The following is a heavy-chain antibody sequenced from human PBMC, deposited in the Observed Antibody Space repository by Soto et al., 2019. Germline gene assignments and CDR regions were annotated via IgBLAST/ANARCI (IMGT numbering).Heavy chain of an antibody. Sequence: VYGGSFNSYSWTWVRQPPGRGLEWNGEINHSGSPNYNPPLKSRVTISVDTSKNQFSLKLSSVTAADTAVYFCTRRSRWYYYGTASYYNLWFDSWGQGTLVTVSS. CDR1: GGSFNSYS. D-gene: IGHD3-10*01. V-gene: IGHV4-34*01. CDR2: INHSGSP. J-gene: IGHJ5*01. CDR3: TRRSRWYYYGTASYYNLWFDS.